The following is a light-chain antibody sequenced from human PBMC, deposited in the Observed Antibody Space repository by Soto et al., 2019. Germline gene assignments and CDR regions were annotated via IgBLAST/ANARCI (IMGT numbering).Light chain of an antibody. CDR1: RSIGNN. J-gene: IGKJ5*01. Sequence: EILVTQSPTSLSASVGDRVTITCRASRSIGNNLNWYQQRPGKAPQLLIYAASSLQSGVPSRFSGSSSGTDFTLTINGLQPEDFATYYCQQSFSPHIAFGQGTRL. V-gene: IGKV1-39*01. CDR3: QQSFSPHIA. CDR2: AAS.